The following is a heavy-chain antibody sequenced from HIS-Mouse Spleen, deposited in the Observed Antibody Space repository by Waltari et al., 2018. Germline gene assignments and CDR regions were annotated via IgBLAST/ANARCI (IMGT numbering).Heavy chain of an antibody. V-gene: IGHV4-39*07. J-gene: IGHJ4*02. CDR2: IYYSGST. CDR3: ARDGFLLGFFDY. D-gene: IGHD3-16*01. Sequence: QLQLQESGPGLVKPSETLSLTCTVSGGSISSSSYSCGWPGQPPGQGLEWIGSIYYSGSTYYNPSLKSRVTISVDTSKNQFSLKLSSVTAADTAVYYCARDGFLLGFFDYWGQGTLVTVSS. CDR1: GGSISSSSYS.